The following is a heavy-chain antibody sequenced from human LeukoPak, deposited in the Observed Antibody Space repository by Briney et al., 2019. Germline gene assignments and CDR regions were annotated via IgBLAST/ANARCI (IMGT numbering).Heavy chain of an antibody. D-gene: IGHD3-10*01. CDR1: GGSISSYY. CDR3: ARGRSSMVRGYYYYYMDV. Sequence: PSETLSLTCTVSGGSISSYYWSWIRQPPGNGLEWIGYIYYSGSTNYNPSLKSRVTISVDTSKNQFSLKLSSVTAADTAVYYCARGRSSMVRGYYYYYMDVWGKGTTVTISS. J-gene: IGHJ6*03. CDR2: IYYSGST. V-gene: IGHV4-59*01.